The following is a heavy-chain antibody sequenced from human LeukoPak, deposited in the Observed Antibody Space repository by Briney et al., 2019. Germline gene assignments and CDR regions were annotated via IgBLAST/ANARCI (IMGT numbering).Heavy chain of an antibody. D-gene: IGHD3-10*01. CDR1: GFTFTNAW. J-gene: IGHJ4*02. CDR2: IKSKTDGETT. V-gene: IGHV3-15*01. CDR3: TTDLGTYYHGSQRLIPIDY. Sequence: AGGSLRLSCVDSGFTFTNAWMSWVRQAPGKGLEWIGRIKSKTDGETTNYAEPVRGRFTISRDDSKSAVYLQMNSLKIEDTAVYYCTTDLGTYYHGSQRLIPIDYWGQGTLVTVSS.